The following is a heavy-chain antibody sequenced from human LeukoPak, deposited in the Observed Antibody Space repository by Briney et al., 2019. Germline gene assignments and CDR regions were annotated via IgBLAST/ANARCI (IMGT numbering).Heavy chain of an antibody. CDR3: ARTPPDYYYYYMDV. V-gene: IGHV4-4*07. J-gene: IGHJ6*03. CDR1: GGSISSYY. CDR2: IYTSGST. Sequence: SETLSLTCTVSGGSISSYYWSWIRQPAGKGLERIGRIYTSGSTNYNPSLKSRVTMSVDTSKNQFSLKLSSVTAADTAVYYCARTPPDYYYYYMDVWGKGTTVTVSS.